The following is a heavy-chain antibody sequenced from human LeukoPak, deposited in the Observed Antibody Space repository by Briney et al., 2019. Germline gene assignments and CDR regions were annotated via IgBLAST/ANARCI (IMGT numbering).Heavy chain of an antibody. CDR3: VRVADY. V-gene: IGHV3-7*04. Sequence: GGSLRLSCAASGFSFRNSWMSWVRQIPGKGLEWVANIRQDGNEIYYMDSVKGRFTISRDNAKNSLYLQMNSLRAEDTAVYYCVRVADYWGQGTLVTVSS. CDR1: GFSFRNSW. J-gene: IGHJ4*02. CDR2: IRQDGNEI.